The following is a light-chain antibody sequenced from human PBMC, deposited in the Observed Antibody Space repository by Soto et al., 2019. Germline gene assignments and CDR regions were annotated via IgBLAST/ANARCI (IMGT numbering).Light chain of an antibody. CDR2: GVS. CDR1: SSDIGTFSS. J-gene: IGLJ2*01. V-gene: IGLV2-8*01. Sequence: QSALTQPPSASGSPGQSVTISCTGTSSDIGTFSSISWYQQYPGKAPKLMIFGVSQWPSGVPDRFSGSKSANTASLTVSGLQDEDEAEYYCSSQAGSDSLMVFGGGTKLTVL. CDR3: SSQAGSDSLMV.